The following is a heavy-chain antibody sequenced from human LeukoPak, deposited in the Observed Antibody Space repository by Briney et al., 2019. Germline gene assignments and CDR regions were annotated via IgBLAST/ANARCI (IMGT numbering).Heavy chain of an antibody. V-gene: IGHV3-21*01. J-gene: IGHJ4*02. CDR2: ISSSSNYI. D-gene: IGHD3-22*01. Sequence: GGSLRLSCAASGFTFSSYSMNWVRQAPGKGLEWVSSISSSSNYIYYADSVKGRFTISRDNAKNSLYLQMNSLRAEDTAVYYCARDDYDSSTPYYFDYWGQGILVTVSS. CDR3: ARDDYDSSTPYYFDY. CDR1: GFTFSSYS.